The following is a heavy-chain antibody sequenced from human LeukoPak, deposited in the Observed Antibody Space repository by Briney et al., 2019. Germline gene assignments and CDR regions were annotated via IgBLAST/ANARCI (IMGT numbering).Heavy chain of an antibody. Sequence: GGSLRLSCAASGFTFSSYSMNLVRQAPGKGLEWVSSISSSSSYIYYADSVKGRFTISRDNAKNSLYLQMNSLRAEDTAVYYCARDPYGDYNLDYWGQGTLVTVSS. J-gene: IGHJ4*02. CDR1: GFTFSSYS. CDR2: ISSSSSYI. CDR3: ARDPYGDYNLDY. D-gene: IGHD4-17*01. V-gene: IGHV3-21*01.